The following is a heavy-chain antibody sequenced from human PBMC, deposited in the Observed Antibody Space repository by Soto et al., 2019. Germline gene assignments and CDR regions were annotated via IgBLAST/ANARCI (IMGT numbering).Heavy chain of an antibody. CDR1: GFTFGDYY. D-gene: IGHD6-6*01. CDR3: ARAWIAAFDY. CDR2: ISSTGTTI. J-gene: IGHJ4*02. V-gene: IGHV3-11*01. Sequence: GGSLRLSCETSGFTFGDYYMSWIRQAPGRGLEWVSLISSTGTTIQYADSVKGRFTISRDNAKNSLYLQMNNLRAEDTAVYYCARAWIAAFDYWGQGTLVTVSS.